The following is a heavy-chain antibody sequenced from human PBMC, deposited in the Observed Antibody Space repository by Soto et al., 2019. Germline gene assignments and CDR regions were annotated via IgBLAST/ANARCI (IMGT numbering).Heavy chain of an antibody. V-gene: IGHV3-9*01. D-gene: IGHD3-10*01. J-gene: IGHJ6*02. CDR1: GFTFDDSA. Sequence: EVQLVESGGGLVQPGRSLRLSCAASGFTFDDSAMHWVRQAPWKGLEWVSGISWNSGSIGYADSVKGRFTISRYNAKNSLYLQMNSLRAEDTALYYCAKDSSSEYDSGSLHYGMDVWGQGTTVTVSS. CDR3: AKDSSSEYDSGSLHYGMDV. CDR2: ISWNSGSI.